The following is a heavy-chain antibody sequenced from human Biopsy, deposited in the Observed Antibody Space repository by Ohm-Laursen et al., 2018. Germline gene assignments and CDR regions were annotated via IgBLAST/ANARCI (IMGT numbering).Heavy chain of an antibody. CDR2: ISYDGSKT. V-gene: IGHV3-30*18. Sequence: SLRLSCAASGFTFSNSGMHWVRQAPGKGLEWVAAISYDGSKTDYGDSVKGRLNISRDNSKNTLDLQMSSLRVEDTAVYFCAKDKWTFNFYYYGMDVWGQGTTVTVSS. J-gene: IGHJ6*02. CDR3: AKDKWTFNFYYYGMDV. CDR1: GFTFSNSG. D-gene: IGHD3/OR15-3a*01.